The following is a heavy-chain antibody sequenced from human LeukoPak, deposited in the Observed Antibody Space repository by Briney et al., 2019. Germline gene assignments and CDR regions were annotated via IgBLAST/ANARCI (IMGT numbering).Heavy chain of an antibody. CDR1: GFTFSSYW. CDR2: IKQDGSGK. V-gene: IGHV3-7*03. Sequence: GGSLRLSCAASGFTFSSYWMCWVRQAPGKGLEWVANIKQDGSGKYYVDSVKGRFTISRDNAKNSLYLQMNSLRAEDTALYYCASSIAHGGLDYWGQGTLVTVSS. CDR3: ASSIAHGGLDY. D-gene: IGHD6-6*01. J-gene: IGHJ4*02.